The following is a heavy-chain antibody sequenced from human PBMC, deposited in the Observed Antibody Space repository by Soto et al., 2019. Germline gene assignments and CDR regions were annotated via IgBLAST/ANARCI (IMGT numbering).Heavy chain of an antibody. CDR3: APYGSGIYYISRDQY. Sequence: QVQLQQWGAGLLKPSETLSLTCAVYGGSFSGYCWSWIRQPPGKGLEWIGEIDHNGHTRYNPSLKSRVTISVDKSKNQFSLRLSSMTAADTAIYYCAPYGSGIYYISRDQYWGQGTLVTVSS. V-gene: IGHV4-34*01. CDR1: GGSFSGYC. CDR2: IDHNGHT. D-gene: IGHD3-10*01. J-gene: IGHJ4*02.